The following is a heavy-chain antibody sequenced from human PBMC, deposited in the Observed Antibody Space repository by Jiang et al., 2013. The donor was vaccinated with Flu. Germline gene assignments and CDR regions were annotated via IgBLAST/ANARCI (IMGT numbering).Heavy chain of an antibody. D-gene: IGHD5-24*01. CDR3: AGEMATDHDAFDI. CDR2: MNPNSGNT. J-gene: IGHJ3*02. CDR1: GYTFTSYD. V-gene: IGHV1-8*01. Sequence: SGAEVKKPGSSVKVSCKASGYTFTSYDINWVRQATGQGLEWMGWMNPNSGNTGYAQKFQGRVTITADKSTSTAYMELSSLRSEDTAVYYCAGEMATDHDAFDIWGQGTMVTVSS.